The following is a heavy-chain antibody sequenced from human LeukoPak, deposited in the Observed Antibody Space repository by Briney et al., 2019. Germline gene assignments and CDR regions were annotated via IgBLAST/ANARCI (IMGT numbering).Heavy chain of an antibody. CDR3: AREGGRQWLVSGALDS. CDR2: IYHGSA. D-gene: IGHD6-19*01. CDR1: DDSVSSSRYY. V-gene: IGHV4-61*01. J-gene: IGHJ5*01. Sequence: PSETLSLTCTLSDDSVSSSRYYWTWIPQPPGKGLEWIWYIYHGSATYNPSLESRVTLSMATSKNQYSLKMTSVTAADTAVYYCAREGGRQWLVSGALDSWGQGTLVTVSS.